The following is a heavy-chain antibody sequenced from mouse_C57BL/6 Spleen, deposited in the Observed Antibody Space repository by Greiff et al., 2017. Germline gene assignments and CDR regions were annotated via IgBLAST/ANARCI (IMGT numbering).Heavy chain of an antibody. D-gene: IGHD1-1*01. Sequence: VQLQESGAELVRPGSSVKLSCKASGYTFTSYWMHWVKQRPIQGLEWIGNIDPSDSETHYNQKFKDKATLTVDKSSSTAYMQLSSLTSEDSAVYYCARKGSSHFDYWGQGTTLTVSS. CDR3: ARKGSSHFDY. CDR1: GYTFTSYW. J-gene: IGHJ2*01. CDR2: IDPSDSET. V-gene: IGHV1-52*01.